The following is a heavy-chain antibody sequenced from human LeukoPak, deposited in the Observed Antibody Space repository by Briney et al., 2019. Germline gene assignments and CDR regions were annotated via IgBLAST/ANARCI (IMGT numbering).Heavy chain of an antibody. V-gene: IGHV3-23*01. CDR1: GFTFSTYP. J-gene: IGHJ4*02. Sequence: GGSLRLSCAASGFTFSTYPMSWVRQAPGKGLEWVSAISGSGGDTYYADSVKGRFTISRNNSKNTLYLQMNSLRAEDTALYYCATSSGWYPKYFDYWGQGTLVTVSS. CDR3: ATSSGWYPKYFDY. CDR2: ISGSGGDT. D-gene: IGHD6-19*01.